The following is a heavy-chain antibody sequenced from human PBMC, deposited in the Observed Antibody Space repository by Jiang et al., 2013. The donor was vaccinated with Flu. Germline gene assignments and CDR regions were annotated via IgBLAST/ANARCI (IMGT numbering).Heavy chain of an antibody. CDR1: FSSYW. Sequence: FSSYWMHWVRQAPGKGLVWVSRINSDGSSTSYADSVKGRFTISRDNAKNTLYLQMNSLRAEDTAVYYCARVAQWLVPWYFDYWGQGTLVTVSS. V-gene: IGHV3-74*01. J-gene: IGHJ4*02. CDR3: ARVAQWLVPWYFDY. CDR2: INSDGSST. D-gene: IGHD6-19*01.